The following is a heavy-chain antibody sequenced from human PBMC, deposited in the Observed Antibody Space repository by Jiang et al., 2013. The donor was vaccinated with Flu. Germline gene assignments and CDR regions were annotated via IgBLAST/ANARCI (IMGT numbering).Heavy chain of an antibody. CDR3: ARVPYIVGASAGVAFDI. CDR2: INPSGGST. V-gene: IGHV1-46*01. CDR1: GYTFTSYY. Sequence: SVKVSCKASGYTFTSYYMHWVRQAPGQGLEWMGIINPSGGSTSYAQKFQGRVTMTRDTSTSTVYMELSSLRSEDTAVYYCARVPYIVGASAGVAFDIWGQGTMVTVSS. D-gene: IGHD1-26*01. J-gene: IGHJ3*02.